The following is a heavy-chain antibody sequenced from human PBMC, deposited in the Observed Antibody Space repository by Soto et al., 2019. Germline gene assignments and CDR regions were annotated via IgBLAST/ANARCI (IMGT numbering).Heavy chain of an antibody. J-gene: IGHJ4*02. D-gene: IGHD2-21*02. V-gene: IGHV4-31*03. CDR2: IYYSGST. Sequence: PSETLSLTCTVSGGSISSGGYYWSWIRQHPGKGLEWIGYIYYSGSTYYNPSLKSRVTISVDTSKNQFSLKLSSVTAADTAVYYCARVPPLAYCGGDCPLFDYWGQGTLVTAPQ. CDR3: ARVPPLAYCGGDCPLFDY. CDR1: GGSISSGGYY.